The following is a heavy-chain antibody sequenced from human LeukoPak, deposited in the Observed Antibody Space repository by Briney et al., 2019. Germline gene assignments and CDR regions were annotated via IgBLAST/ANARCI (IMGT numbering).Heavy chain of an antibody. Sequence: GGSLRLSCAAPGFTFSSYAMSWVRQAPGKGLEWVSAISGSGGSTYYADSVKGRFTISRDNSKNTLYLQMNSLRAEDTAVYYCAKAGSREIVVVINFDYWGQGTLVTVSS. CDR1: GFTFSSYA. CDR2: ISGSGGST. V-gene: IGHV3-23*01. J-gene: IGHJ4*02. D-gene: IGHD3-22*01. CDR3: AKAGSREIVVVINFDY.